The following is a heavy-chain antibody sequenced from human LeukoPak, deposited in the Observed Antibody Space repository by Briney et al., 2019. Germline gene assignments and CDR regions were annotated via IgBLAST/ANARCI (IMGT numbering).Heavy chain of an antibody. V-gene: IGHV3-64*01. J-gene: IGHJ4*02. CDR3: ARGDPYYYDSSGYYAY. CDR1: GFTFSSYA. D-gene: IGHD3-22*01. Sequence: PGGSLRLSCAASGFTFSSYAMSWVRQAPGKGLEWVSAISSNGGSTYYANSVKGRFTISRDNSKNTLYLQMGSLRAEDMAVYYCARGDPYYYDSSGYYAYWGQGTLVTVSS. CDR2: ISSNGGST.